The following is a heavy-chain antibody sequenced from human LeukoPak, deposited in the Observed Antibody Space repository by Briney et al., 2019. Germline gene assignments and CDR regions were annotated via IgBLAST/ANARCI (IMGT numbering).Heavy chain of an antibody. CDR3: ARVRTLRFLEWFPNDY. D-gene: IGHD3-3*01. V-gene: IGHV1-3*01. Sequence: ASVKVPCKASGYTFTSYAMHWVRQAPGQRLEWMGWINAGNGNTKYSQKFQGRVTITRDTSTSTAYMELRSLRSDDTAVYYCARVRTLRFLEWFPNDYWGQGTLVTVSS. CDR2: INAGNGNT. J-gene: IGHJ4*02. CDR1: GYTFTSYA.